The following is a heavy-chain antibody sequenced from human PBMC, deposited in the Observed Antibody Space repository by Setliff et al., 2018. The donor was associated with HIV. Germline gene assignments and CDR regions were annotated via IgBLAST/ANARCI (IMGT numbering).Heavy chain of an antibody. D-gene: IGHD3-22*01. CDR1: GGSISSNGYY. Sequence: SETLSLTCAVSGGSISSNGYYWGWIRQSPGKGLEWIGSIYHSGSTYYNPSLKSRVTISVDTSKNQFSLKLSSVTAADTAVYYCARSSGYYSTVFYWGQGTRVTVSS. V-gene: IGHV4-39*07. CDR3: ARSSGYYSTVFY. CDR2: IYHSGST. J-gene: IGHJ4*02.